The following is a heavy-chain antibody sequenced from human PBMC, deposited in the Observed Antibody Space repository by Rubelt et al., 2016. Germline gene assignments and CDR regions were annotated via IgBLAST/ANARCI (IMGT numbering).Heavy chain of an antibody. D-gene: IGHD1-26*01. V-gene: IGHV4-34*01. CDR1: GGSFSGYY. CDR3: ARQVGSGKWYSDL. Sequence: QVQLRQWGAGLLKPSETLSVTCAVYGGSFSGYYWSWIRQPPGKGLEWIGIINYSGTTYYNPSLKSRVTISVDTSKNHCSLNLSSVTAADTAVYYCARQVGSGKWYSDLWGRGTLVTVSS. CDR2: INYSGTT. J-gene: IGHJ2*01.